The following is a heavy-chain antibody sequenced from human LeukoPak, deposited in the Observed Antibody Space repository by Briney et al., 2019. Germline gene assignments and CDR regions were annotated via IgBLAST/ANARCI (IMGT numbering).Heavy chain of an antibody. Sequence: PGGSLRLSCAVSGFTTNYMSWVRQAPGKGLEWVSVIYSGDTTYYADPVRGRFTISGDISKNTLYLQMNSLRPEDTAVYHCARDLWDATGYWGQGTLVTVSS. V-gene: IGHV3-66*02. CDR1: GFTTNY. CDR3: ARDLWDATGY. CDR2: IYSGDTT. D-gene: IGHD3-3*01. J-gene: IGHJ4*02.